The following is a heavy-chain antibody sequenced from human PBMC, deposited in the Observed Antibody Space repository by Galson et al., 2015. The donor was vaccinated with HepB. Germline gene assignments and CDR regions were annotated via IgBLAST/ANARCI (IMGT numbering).Heavy chain of an antibody. CDR1: GFTFSSYS. D-gene: IGHD2-2*01. V-gene: IGHV3-21*01. CDR3: ARDAGVLDIVVVPAAEYYYYYYGMDV. CDR2: ISSSSSYI. Sequence: SLRLSCAASGFTFSSYSMNWVRQAPGKGLEWVSSISSSSSYIYYADSVKGRFTISRDNAKNSLYLQMNSLRAEDTAVYYCARDAGVLDIVVVPAAEYYYYYYGMDVWGQGTTVTVSS. J-gene: IGHJ6*02.